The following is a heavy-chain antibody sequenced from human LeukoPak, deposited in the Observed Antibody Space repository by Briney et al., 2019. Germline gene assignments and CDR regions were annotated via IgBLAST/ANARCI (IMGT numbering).Heavy chain of an antibody. J-gene: IGHJ4*02. D-gene: IGHD3-10*01. CDR2: IISSGSTI. V-gene: IGHV3-48*03. CDR1: GFTFSSYE. Sequence: GGSLRLSCAASGFTFSSYEMNWVRQAPGKGLEWVSYIISSGSTIYYADSVKGRFTISRDNAKNSLYLQMNSLRAEDTAVYYCARDSFTMVRGVYDYWGQGTLVTVSS. CDR3: ARDSFTMVRGVYDY.